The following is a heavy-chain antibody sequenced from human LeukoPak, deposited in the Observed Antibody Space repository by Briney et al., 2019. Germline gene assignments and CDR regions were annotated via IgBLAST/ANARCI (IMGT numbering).Heavy chain of an antibody. D-gene: IGHD3-10*01. V-gene: IGHV3-48*03. Sequence: GGSLRLSCAASGFTFSSYEMNWVRQAPGKGLEWVSYISSSGSPIYYADSVEGRFTISRDNAKNSLYLQMNSLRAEDTAVYYCARGAFGSGSYSYYFDYWGQGTLVTVSS. J-gene: IGHJ4*02. CDR1: GFTFSSYE. CDR2: ISSSGSPI. CDR3: ARGAFGSGSYSYYFDY.